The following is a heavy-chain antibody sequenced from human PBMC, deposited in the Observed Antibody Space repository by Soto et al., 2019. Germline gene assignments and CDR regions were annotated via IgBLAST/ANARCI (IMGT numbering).Heavy chain of an antibody. CDR1: GGSFSGYY. CDR2: IYYSGST. CDR3: ARQSYDSSDYFDY. D-gene: IGHD3-22*01. Sequence: SETLSLTCAVYGGSFSGYYWSWIRQPPGKGLEWIGSIYYSGSTYYNPSLKSRVTISVDTSRIHFSLKLISVTAADTAVYYCARQSYDSSDYFDYWGQGTLVTVS. J-gene: IGHJ4*02. V-gene: IGHV4-34*01.